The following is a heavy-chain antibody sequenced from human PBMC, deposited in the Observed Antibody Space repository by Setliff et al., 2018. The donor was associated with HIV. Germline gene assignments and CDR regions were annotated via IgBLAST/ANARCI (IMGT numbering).Heavy chain of an antibody. J-gene: IGHJ6*03. CDR2: INHSGST. CDR3: ARASTGYSSIWYRNGLTYYNYMDV. Sequence: PSETLSLTFAVYGGSFSGYYWTWIRQPPGKGLEWIGEINHSGSTNYNPSLKSRVSMSVDTSKNQFSLRLSSVTAADTAVFYCARASTGYSSIWYRNGLTYYNYMDVWGRGTKVTAP. D-gene: IGHD6-13*01. CDR1: GGSFSGYY. V-gene: IGHV4-34*01.